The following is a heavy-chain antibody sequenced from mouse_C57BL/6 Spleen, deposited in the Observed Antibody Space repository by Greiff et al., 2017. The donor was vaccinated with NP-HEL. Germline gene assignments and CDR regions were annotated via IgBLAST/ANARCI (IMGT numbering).Heavy chain of an antibody. J-gene: IGHJ1*03. Sequence: QVQLQQPGAELVKPGASVKLSCKASGYTFTSYWMHWVKQRPGQGLEWIGMIHPNSGSTNYNEKFKSKATLTVDKSSSTAYMQLSSLTSEDSAVYYCARYYDYDWDFDVWGTGTTVTVSS. D-gene: IGHD2-4*01. CDR3: ARYYDYDWDFDV. CDR1: GYTFTSYW. CDR2: IHPNSGST. V-gene: IGHV1-64*01.